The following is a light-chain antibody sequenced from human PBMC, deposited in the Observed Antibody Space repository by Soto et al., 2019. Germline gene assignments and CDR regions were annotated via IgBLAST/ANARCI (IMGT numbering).Light chain of an antibody. Sequence: VLTQSPATLSLSPGERATLSCRASQSVTKYLAWYQQKPGQALRLVMYDVSKRATGIPARFSGSGSGTDFTLTISNLDPEDFAVYFCHRRSNWPLTFGGGTKLE. CDR2: DVS. CDR1: QSVTKY. V-gene: IGKV3-11*01. CDR3: HRRSNWPLT. J-gene: IGKJ4*01.